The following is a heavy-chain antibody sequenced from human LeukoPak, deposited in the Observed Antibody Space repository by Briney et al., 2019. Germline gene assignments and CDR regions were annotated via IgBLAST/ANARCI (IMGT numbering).Heavy chain of an antibody. CDR3: VKDLPASGWYS. CDR1: GFTFTNY. V-gene: IGHV3-23*01. Sequence: PGGSLRLSCAGSGFTFTNYMAWVRQAPGMGLEWVSAITGIGDYTYYTDSVKGRFTNSRDNSKNTLYLQMNSLRGEDTAIYYCVKDLPASGWYSWGQGTLVTVSS. CDR2: ITGIGDYT. D-gene: IGHD6-19*01. J-gene: IGHJ4*02.